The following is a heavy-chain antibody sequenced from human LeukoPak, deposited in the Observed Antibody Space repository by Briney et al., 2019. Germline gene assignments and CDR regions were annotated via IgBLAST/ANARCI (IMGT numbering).Heavy chain of an antibody. Sequence: KTSETLSLTCAVSGGSISSGGYSWSWIRQPPGKGLEWIGYIYHSESTYYNPSLKSRVTIPVDRSKNQFSLKLSSVTAADTAVYYCARASPHGPGYGSGSYVDYWGQGTLVTVSS. V-gene: IGHV4-30-2*01. CDR1: GGSISSGGYS. CDR2: IYHSEST. J-gene: IGHJ4*02. D-gene: IGHD3-10*01. CDR3: ARASPHGPGYGSGSYVDY.